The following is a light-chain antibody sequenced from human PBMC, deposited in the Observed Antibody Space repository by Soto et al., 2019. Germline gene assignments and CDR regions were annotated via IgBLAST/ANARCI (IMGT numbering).Light chain of an antibody. CDR2: DNN. CDR3: QSYDGSLSGPVV. J-gene: IGLJ2*01. V-gene: IGLV1-40*01. Sequence: QSALTQPPSVSGAPGQRVTISCTGTRSNIGAGFDVHWYQQLPGTAPKLLIYDNNNRPSGVPDRFSGPKSGTSASLAITGLQAEDEADYYCQSYDGSLSGPVVFGGGTQLTVL. CDR1: RSNIGAGFD.